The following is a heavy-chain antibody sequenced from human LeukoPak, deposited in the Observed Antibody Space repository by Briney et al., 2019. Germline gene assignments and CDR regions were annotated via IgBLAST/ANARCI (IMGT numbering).Heavy chain of an antibody. CDR2: MNRDGSEM. Sequence: GGSPRLSCAASGFTFSFYWMSWVRQAPGKGLEGVDNMNRDGSEMNYVDSVRGRFTISRDNAKNSVYLQMNSLRAEDTAVYFCVRDLGFSTFDNWGQGTLVTVSS. D-gene: IGHD5/OR15-5a*01. CDR1: GFTFSFYW. CDR3: VRDLGFSTFDN. V-gene: IGHV3-7*01. J-gene: IGHJ4*02.